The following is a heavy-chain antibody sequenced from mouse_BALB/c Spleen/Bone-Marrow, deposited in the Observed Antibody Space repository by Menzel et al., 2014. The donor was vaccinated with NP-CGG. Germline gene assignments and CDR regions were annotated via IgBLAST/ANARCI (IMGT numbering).Heavy chain of an antibody. J-gene: IGHJ1*01. CDR1: GFTFTDYY. CDR2: IRNEANGYTT. Sequence: EVQVVESGGGLVQPGGSLRLSCAPSGFTFTDYYMTWVRQPSGKALEWLSFIRNEANGYTTEYSASVKGRFTISRDNSQSILYLQMNTLRPEDSATYYCARDNGSSPSYWFFNVWGAGTTVTVSS. CDR3: ARDNGSSPSYWFFNV. D-gene: IGHD1-1*01. V-gene: IGHV7-3*02.